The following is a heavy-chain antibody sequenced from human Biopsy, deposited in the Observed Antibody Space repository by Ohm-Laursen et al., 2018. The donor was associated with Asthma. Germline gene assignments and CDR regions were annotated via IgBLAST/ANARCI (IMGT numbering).Heavy chain of an antibody. Sequence: SLRLSCTASGFAVSRDYMFWVSQAPGKGLEWVSVIYSGGTSHTADSVRGRFTISRDYSENTLYLQMHSLRAEDTAVYYCARGDSSNWSHYYFDYWGQGTLVTVSS. CDR2: IYSGGTS. V-gene: IGHV3-53*01. CDR1: GFAVSRDY. CDR3: ARGDSSNWSHYYFDY. D-gene: IGHD3-22*01. J-gene: IGHJ4*02.